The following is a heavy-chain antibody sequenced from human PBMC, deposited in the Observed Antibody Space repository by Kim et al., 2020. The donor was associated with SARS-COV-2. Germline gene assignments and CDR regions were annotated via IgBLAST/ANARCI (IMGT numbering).Heavy chain of an antibody. J-gene: IGHJ4*02. CDR1: GYSFTSYW. CDR2: IDPSDSYT. V-gene: IGHV5-10-1*01. Sequence: GESLKNSCKGSGYSFTSYWISWVRQMPGKGLEWMGRIDPSDSYTNYSPSFQGHVTISADKSISTAYLQWSSLQASDTAMYYCARSEALEMATIPFDYWGQGTLVTVSS. D-gene: IGHD5-12*01. CDR3: ARSEALEMATIPFDY.